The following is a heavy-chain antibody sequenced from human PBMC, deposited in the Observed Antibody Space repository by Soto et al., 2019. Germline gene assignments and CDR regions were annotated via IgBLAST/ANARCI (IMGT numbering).Heavy chain of an antibody. CDR2: IKQDGSEK. V-gene: IGHV3-7*03. Sequence: GGSLRLSCAASGFTFSSYWMSWVRQAPGKGLEWVANIKQDGSEKYYVDSVKGRFTISRDNAKNSLYLQMNSLRAEDTAVYYCATALYGSSWSTVCLYYFDYWGQGTLVTVSS. D-gene: IGHD6-13*01. J-gene: IGHJ4*02. CDR3: ATALYGSSWSTVCLYYFDY. CDR1: GFTFSSYW.